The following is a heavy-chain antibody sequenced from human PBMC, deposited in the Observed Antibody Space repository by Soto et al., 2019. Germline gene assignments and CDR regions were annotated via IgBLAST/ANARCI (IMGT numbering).Heavy chain of an antibody. CDR1: GYTLTELS. J-gene: IGHJ4*02. V-gene: IGHV1-24*01. Sequence: ASVKVSCKVSGYTLTELSMHWVRQAPGKGLEWMGGFDPEDGETIYAQKFQARVTMTEDTSTDTAYMELSSLRSEDTAVYYCATVQNPYYDSSGYYYLWGQGTLVTV. CDR3: ATVQNPYYDSSGYYYL. CDR2: FDPEDGET. D-gene: IGHD3-22*01.